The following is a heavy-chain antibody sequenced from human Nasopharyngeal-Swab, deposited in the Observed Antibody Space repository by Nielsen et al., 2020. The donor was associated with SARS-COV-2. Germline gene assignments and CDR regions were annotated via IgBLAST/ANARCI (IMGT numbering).Heavy chain of an antibody. CDR2: ISAYNGNT. Sequence: ASVKVSCKASGYTFTSYGISWVRQAPGQGLEWMGWISAYNGNTNYAQKLQGRVTMTTDTSTSTAYMELRSLRSDDTAVYYCARGLARTYYDILTGYTYFDYWGQGTLVTVSS. J-gene: IGHJ4*02. D-gene: IGHD3-9*01. CDR3: ARGLARTYYDILTGYTYFDY. V-gene: IGHV1-18*01. CDR1: GYTFTSYG.